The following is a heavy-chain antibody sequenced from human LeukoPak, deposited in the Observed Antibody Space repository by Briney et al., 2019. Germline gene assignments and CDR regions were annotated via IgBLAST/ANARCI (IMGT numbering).Heavy chain of an antibody. D-gene: IGHD5/OR15-5a*01. CDR3: SRDVSA. CDR1: GFTMSTNS. V-gene: IGHV3-66*01. CDR2: IYASGNT. J-gene: IGHJ1*01. Sequence: GGSLRLSCAASGFTMSTNSMTWVRQAPGKGLEWVSIIYASGNTYYADSVKGRFTISRDDSKNTLYLQMNSLRAEDTAVYYCSRDVSACGQGTLVTVSS.